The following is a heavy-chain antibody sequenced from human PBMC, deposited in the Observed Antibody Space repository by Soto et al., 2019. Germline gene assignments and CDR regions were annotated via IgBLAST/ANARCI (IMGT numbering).Heavy chain of an antibody. CDR3: ATTPVDPYYYGSGSTDY. CDR2: IIPILGIA. D-gene: IGHD3-10*01. V-gene: IGHV1-69*02. J-gene: IGHJ4*02. CDR1: GGTFSSYT. Sequence: QVQLVQSGAEVKKPGSSVKVSCKASGGTFSSYTISWVRQAPGQGLEWMGRIIPILGIANYAQKFQGRVTITADKSTSTDYMELSSLRSEDTAVYYCATTPVDPYYYGSGSTDYWGQGTLVTVSS.